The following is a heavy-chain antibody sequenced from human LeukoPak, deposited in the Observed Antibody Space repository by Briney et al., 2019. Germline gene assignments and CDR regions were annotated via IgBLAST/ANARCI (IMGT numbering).Heavy chain of an antibody. V-gene: IGHV3-21*01. CDR3: AELGITMIGGV. J-gene: IGHJ6*04. CDR2: IFPSGGEI. Sequence: PGGSLRLSCAASGFTFSTLAMIWVRQPPGKGLEWVSSIFPSGGEIHYADSVKGRFTISRDNAKNSLYLQMNSLRAEDTAVYYCAELGITMIGGVWGKGTTVTISS. CDR1: GFTFSTLA. D-gene: IGHD3-10*02.